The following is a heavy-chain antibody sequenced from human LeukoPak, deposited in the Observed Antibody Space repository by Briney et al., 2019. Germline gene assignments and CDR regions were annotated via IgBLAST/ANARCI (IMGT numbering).Heavy chain of an antibody. J-gene: IGHJ3*02. D-gene: IGHD3-10*01. CDR2: ISYDGSNK. V-gene: IGHV3-30*04. CDR3: ARDRYYYGSGSYGDAFYI. Sequence: GGSLRLSCAASGFTFSSYAMHWVRQAPGKGLEWVAVISYDGSNKYYADSVKGRFTISRDNSKNTLYLQMNSLRAEDTAVYYCARDRYYYGSGSYGDAFYIWGQGTMVTVSS. CDR1: GFTFSSYA.